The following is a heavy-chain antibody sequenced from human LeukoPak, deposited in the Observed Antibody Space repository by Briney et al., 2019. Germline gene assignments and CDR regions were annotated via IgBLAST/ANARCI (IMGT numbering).Heavy chain of an antibody. CDR2: FSGSGDTT. J-gene: IGHJ4*02. V-gene: IGHV3-23*01. CDR3: AKVKVTSNSFFYD. D-gene: IGHD6-6*01. Sequence: HSGGSLRLSCAASGFTFSSSAMSWVRQAPGKGLEWVPGFSGSGDTTYYADSVKGRFTISRDNSKSTLYLQMNSLRAEDTAVYYCAKVKVTSNSFFYDWGQGTLVTVSS. CDR1: GFTFSSSA.